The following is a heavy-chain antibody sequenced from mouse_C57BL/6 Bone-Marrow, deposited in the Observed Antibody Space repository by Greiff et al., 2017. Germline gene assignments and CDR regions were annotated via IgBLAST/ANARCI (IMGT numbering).Heavy chain of an antibody. V-gene: IGHV5-17*01. CDR2: ISSGSSTI. Sequence: EVQLVESGGGLVKPGGSLKLSCAASGFTFSDYGMHWVRQAPEKGLEWVAYISSGSSTIYYADTVKGRFTISSDNAKNTLFLQMTSLRSEDTAMYYCARGTVVATFYWYCDVWGTGTTVTVSS. CDR1: GFTFSDYG. J-gene: IGHJ1*03. D-gene: IGHD1-1*01. CDR3: ARGTVVATFYWYCDV.